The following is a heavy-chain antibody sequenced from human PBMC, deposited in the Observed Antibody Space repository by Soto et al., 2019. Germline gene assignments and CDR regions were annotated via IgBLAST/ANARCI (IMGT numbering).Heavy chain of an antibody. D-gene: IGHD3-22*01. V-gene: IGHV1-69*01. CDR2: IIPIFDIT. CDR1: GGTFRSYS. CDR3: ARPDEGGYSSNHHYSYALDV. J-gene: IGHJ6*02. Sequence: QVQLVQSGAEVKKPGSSVKVSCKASGGTFRSYSISWVRQAPGQGLEWMGGIIPIFDITNYAQKFQGRVTIPADEPTSTADMELSSLGSDDTAVYYCARPDEGGYSSNHHYSYALDVWGPETTVTV.